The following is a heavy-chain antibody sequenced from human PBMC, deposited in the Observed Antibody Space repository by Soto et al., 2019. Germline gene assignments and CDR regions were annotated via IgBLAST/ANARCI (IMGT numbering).Heavy chain of an antibody. CDR1: GGSISSSSYY. D-gene: IGHD6-19*01. CDR2: IYYSGST. Sequence: QLQLQESGPGLVKPSESLSLTCTVSGGSISSSSYYWGWIRQPPGKGLEWIGRIYYSGSTYYNPSLKSRVTIFLDTSKNQFSLKLRSVTATDTAVYYCARRGKQWLVRLTRSEWYFDLWGRGTLVSVSS. J-gene: IGHJ2*01. V-gene: IGHV4-39*01. CDR3: ARRGKQWLVRLTRSEWYFDL.